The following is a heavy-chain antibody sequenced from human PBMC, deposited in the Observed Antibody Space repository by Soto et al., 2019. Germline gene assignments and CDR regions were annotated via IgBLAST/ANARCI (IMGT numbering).Heavy chain of an antibody. CDR2: IYSDGTT. CDR1: GFTVSSNY. D-gene: IGHD6-6*01. J-gene: IGHJ4*02. Sequence: EVQLVETGGGLIQPGGSLRLSCAASGFTVSSNYMNWVRQAPGKGLEWLSIIYSDGTTSYADSVKGRFTISRDNFKNTLYLQMNNLRAEYTAVYYCAILSNWGQGTLVTVS. CDR3: AILSN. V-gene: IGHV3-53*02.